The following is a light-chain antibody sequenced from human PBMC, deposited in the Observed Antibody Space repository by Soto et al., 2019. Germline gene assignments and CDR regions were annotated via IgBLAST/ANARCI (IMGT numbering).Light chain of an antibody. Sequence: QSVLTQPPSVSAAPGQNVTISCSGRSSNVGKNYVSWSQHLQGTAPKVLIYDNGKRPSGIPDRLSASKSGTSATLAITGLPTGDEADYYCGAWDSSLSAVVFGGGTKRTVL. CDR1: SSNVGKNY. J-gene: IGLJ2*01. CDR2: DNG. CDR3: GAWDSSLSAVV. V-gene: IGLV1-51*01.